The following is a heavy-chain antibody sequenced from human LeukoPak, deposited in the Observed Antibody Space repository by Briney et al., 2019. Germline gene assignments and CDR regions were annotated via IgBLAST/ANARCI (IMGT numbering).Heavy chain of an antibody. D-gene: IGHD2-15*01. Sequence: GGSLRLSCSASGFTFSSYPMHWVRQAPGKGLEWVGRIKSKTDDWTTDYAAPVKGRFTIPRDDSKNTLYLQMNSLKTEDTAFYYCTTALVGDWGQGTLVTVSS. V-gene: IGHV3-15*01. J-gene: IGHJ4*02. CDR2: IKSKTDDWTT. CDR3: TTALVGD. CDR1: GFTFSSYP.